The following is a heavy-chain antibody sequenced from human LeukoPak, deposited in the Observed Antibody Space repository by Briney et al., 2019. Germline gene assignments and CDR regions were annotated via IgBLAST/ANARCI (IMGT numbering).Heavy chain of an antibody. D-gene: IGHD2-2*02. J-gene: IGHJ5*02. CDR2: IYYSGST. CDR1: GGSISSSSYY. CDR3: ASGNGYCSSTSCYTRYNWFDP. Sequence: SETLSLTCTVSGGSISSSSYYWGWIRQPPGKGLEWIGSIYYSGSTYYNPSLKSRVTISVDTSKNQLSLKLSSVTAADTAVYYCASGNGYCSSTSCYTRYNWFDPWGQGTLVTVSS. V-gene: IGHV4-39*07.